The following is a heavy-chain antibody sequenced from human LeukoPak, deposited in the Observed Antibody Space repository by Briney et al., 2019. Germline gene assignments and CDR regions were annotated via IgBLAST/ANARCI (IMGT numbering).Heavy chain of an antibody. CDR3: ARGRKSYYGSGSHPKAHGMDV. J-gene: IGHJ6*02. CDR2: INHSGST. Sequence: SETLSLTCAVYGGSFSGYYWSWIRQPPGKGLEWIGEINHSGSTNYNPSLKSRVTISVDTSKNQFSLKLSSVTAADTAVYYCARGRKSYYGSGSHPKAHGMDVWGQGTTVTVSS. CDR1: GGSFSGYY. D-gene: IGHD3-10*01. V-gene: IGHV4-34*01.